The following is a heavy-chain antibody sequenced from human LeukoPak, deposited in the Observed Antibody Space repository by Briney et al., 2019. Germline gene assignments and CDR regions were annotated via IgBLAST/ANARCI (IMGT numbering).Heavy chain of an antibody. V-gene: IGHV3-21*01. CDR2: ISSSSSYI. Sequence: GGSLRLSCAASGFTFSSYSMNWVRQAPGKGLGWVSSISSSSSYIYYADSVKGRFTISRDNAKNSLYLQMNSLRAEDTAVYYCARPYCSSTSCYTGIGYWGQGTLVTVSS. J-gene: IGHJ4*02. D-gene: IGHD2-2*02. CDR1: GFTFSSYS. CDR3: ARPYCSSTSCYTGIGY.